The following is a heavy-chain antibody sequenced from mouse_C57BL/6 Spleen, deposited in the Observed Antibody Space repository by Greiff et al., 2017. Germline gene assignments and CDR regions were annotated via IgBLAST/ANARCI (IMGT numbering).Heavy chain of an antibody. CDR3: ARSAHYYGSSYYFDY. CDR1: GYAFSSSW. Sequence: QVQLQQSGPELVKPGASVKISCKASGYAFSSSWMNWVKQRPGKGLEWIGRIYPGDGDTTYNGKFKGKATLTADKSSSTSYMQLSSLTSEDSAVYFCARSAHYYGSSYYFDYWGQGTTLTVSA. D-gene: IGHD1-1*01. V-gene: IGHV1-82*01. CDR2: IYPGDGDT. J-gene: IGHJ2*01.